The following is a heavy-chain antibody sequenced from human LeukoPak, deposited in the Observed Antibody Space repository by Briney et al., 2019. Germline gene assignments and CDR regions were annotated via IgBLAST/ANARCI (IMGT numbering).Heavy chain of an antibody. V-gene: IGHV1-2*02. CDR1: AYTFTGYY. CDR2: INPNSGGT. CDR3: ARDAGPGFDY. J-gene: IGHJ4*02. Sequence: GASVEVSCKASAYTFTGYYIHWVRQAPGQGLEWMGWINPNSGGTNYAQSFQGRVTMTRDTSISTAYMELNRLRSDDTAVYYCARDAGPGFDYWGQGTLVTVSS.